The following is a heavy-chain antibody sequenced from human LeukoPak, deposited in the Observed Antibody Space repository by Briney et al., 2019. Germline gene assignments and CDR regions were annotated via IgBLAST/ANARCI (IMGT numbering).Heavy chain of an antibody. CDR2: ISGSGGST. J-gene: IGHJ4*02. CDR3: AKDIGSSWYYFDY. D-gene: IGHD6-13*01. Sequence: GGSLRLSCAASGFTFSSYAMSWVRQAPGKGLEWVSAISGSGGSTYYADSVKGRFTISRDNAKNSLYLQMNSLRAEDTALYYCAKDIGSSWYYFDYWGQGTLVTVSS. CDR1: GFTFSSYA. V-gene: IGHV3-23*01.